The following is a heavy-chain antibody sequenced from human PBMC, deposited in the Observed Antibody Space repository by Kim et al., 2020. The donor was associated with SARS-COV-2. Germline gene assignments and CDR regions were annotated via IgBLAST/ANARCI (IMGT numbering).Heavy chain of an antibody. CDR2: T. D-gene: IGHD1-1*01. J-gene: IGHJ5*02. Sequence: TSYAQKFQGRVTMTRDTSTSTVYMELSSLRSEDTAVYYCARPLGTNWFDPWGQGTLVTVSS. CDR3: ARPLGTNWFDP. V-gene: IGHV1-46*01.